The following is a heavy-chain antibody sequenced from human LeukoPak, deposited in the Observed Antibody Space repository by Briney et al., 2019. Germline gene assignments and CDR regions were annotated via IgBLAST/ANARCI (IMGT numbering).Heavy chain of an antibody. Sequence: PGGSLRLSCVASGFTFSSYVLSWVRQAPGKGLEWVSAITGSSDSTYYADSVKGRFTISRDNSKNTLSLQMNSLRAEDTAVYYCAKGSGDSHPYYFDYWGQGTLVTVSS. CDR2: ITGSSDST. D-gene: IGHD2-15*01. CDR1: GFTFSSYV. J-gene: IGHJ4*02. CDR3: AKGSGDSHPYYFDY. V-gene: IGHV3-23*01.